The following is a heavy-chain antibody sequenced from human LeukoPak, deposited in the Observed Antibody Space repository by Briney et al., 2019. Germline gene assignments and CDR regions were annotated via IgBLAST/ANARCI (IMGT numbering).Heavy chain of an antibody. CDR2: VNAYRGDC. V-gene: IGHV1-8*01. CDR1: GLTSNTFD. Sequence: ASVRVSCTASGLTSNTFDLNWVRQAPGQGLEWMGWVNAYRGDCGSAQRFLGRVTMTWNASTTTAYIQLTGLTSDDTAVYYCATGTTLGDSWGQGTRVTVSS. J-gene: IGHJ4*02. D-gene: IGHD1-7*01. CDR3: ATGTTLGDS.